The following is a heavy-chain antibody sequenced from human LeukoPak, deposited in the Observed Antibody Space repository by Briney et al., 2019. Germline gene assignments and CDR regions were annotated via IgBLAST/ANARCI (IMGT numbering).Heavy chain of an antibody. V-gene: IGHV3-11*03. CDR2: ITSSSTSYT. D-gene: IGHD5-12*01. CDR1: GFISSGYY. Sequence: PGGSLRLSCAASGFISSGYYMSWIRQAPGKGLEWISYITSSSTSYTNYAGSVKGRFTISRDNAKNSLYLQMNSLTSDDTAVYYCARHGSGSSFDYWGQGTLVTVSS. CDR3: ARHGSGSSFDY. J-gene: IGHJ4*02.